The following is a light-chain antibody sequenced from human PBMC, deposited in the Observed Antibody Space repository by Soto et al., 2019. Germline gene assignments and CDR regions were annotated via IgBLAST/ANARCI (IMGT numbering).Light chain of an antibody. CDR3: QQNNKWPWT. CDR1: QSVSTN. J-gene: IGKJ1*01. V-gene: IGKV3-15*01. Sequence: EILMTQSPATLSVSPGERATLSCRASQSVSTNLACYQQRPGQTPRLLIYGASTRTTGVPARFSGSGSGTEFTLTISSLQSEDFAVYFCQQNNKWPWTFGPGTKVQVK. CDR2: GAS.